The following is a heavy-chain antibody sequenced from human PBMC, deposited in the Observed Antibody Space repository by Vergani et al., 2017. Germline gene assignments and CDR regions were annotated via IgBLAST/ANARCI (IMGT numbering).Heavy chain of an antibody. CDR3: ARARCIETCYMSNWLDS. CDR2: IKSDGSIT. J-gene: IGHJ5*01. D-gene: IGHD3-9*01. Sequence: DVHLAESGGGFFQPGGSLRLSCSASGFSFNSYWMHWVRQVPGKGLLWVSRIKSDGSITSYADSVKGRFTISRHNAQNTLYLQMNSQRVEDTGVYYCARARCIETCYMSNWLDSWGQGTLVTVSS. CDR1: GFSFNSYW. V-gene: IGHV3-74*03.